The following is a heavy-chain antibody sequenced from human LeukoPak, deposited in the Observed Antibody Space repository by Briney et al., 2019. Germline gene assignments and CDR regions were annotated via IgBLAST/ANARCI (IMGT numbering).Heavy chain of an antibody. CDR1: VYTFIGYY. CDR2: INPNTGDT. CDR3: ARAGSVWGSYRHDAFDI. V-gene: IGHV1-2*02. Sequence: ASVTVSCKASVYTFIGYYMHWVRQAPGQGLEWMAWINPNTGDTNYPQKFQGRVTMTRDTSIRTVYMELTRVTSDDTAVYYCARAGSVWGSYRHDAFDIWGQGTMVTVSS. J-gene: IGHJ3*02. D-gene: IGHD3-16*02.